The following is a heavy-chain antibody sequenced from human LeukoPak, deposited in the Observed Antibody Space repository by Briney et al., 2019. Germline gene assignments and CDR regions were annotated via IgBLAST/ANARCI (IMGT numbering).Heavy chain of an antibody. CDR3: VTDLRYDH. CDR2: IKSKTNGETT. V-gene: IGHV3-15*01. CDR1: GLTFNNAW. J-gene: IGHJ4*02. Sequence: GGSLRLSCVASGLTFNNAWMTWVRQAPGKGLEWVGRIKSKTNGETTDYGAPVKGRFTISRDDSKNTLYLQMNSLKTEDTAIYYCVTDLRYDHWGQGTLVTVSS.